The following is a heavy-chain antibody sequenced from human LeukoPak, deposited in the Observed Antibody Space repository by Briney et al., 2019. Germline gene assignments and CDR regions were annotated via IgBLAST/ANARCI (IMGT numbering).Heavy chain of an antibody. CDR2: IIPIFGTA. D-gene: IGHD4-17*01. Sequence: SVKVSCKASGGTFSSYAISWVRQAPGQGLEWMGGIIPIFGTANYAQKFQGRVTITADESTSTAYMELSSLRSEDTAVYYCARDQRGTVTDAFDIWGQGTMVTVSS. CDR3: ARDQRGTVTDAFDI. J-gene: IGHJ3*02. CDR1: GGTFSSYA. V-gene: IGHV1-69*13.